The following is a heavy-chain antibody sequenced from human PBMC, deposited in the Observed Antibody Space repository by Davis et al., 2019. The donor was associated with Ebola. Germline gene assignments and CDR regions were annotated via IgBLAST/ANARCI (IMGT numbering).Heavy chain of an antibody. CDR1: GFTSSESI. Sequence: GGSLRLSCAVSGFTSSESIVHWVRQASGKGLEWVGRIRGPDKNDATAYAASVKGRFTISRDNSKNTLYLQMNSLRDEDTAVYYCVRHYSTVWYHYDYFDYWGQGALVTVSS. CDR3: VRHYSTVWYHYDYFDY. J-gene: IGHJ4*02. D-gene: IGHD6-19*01. CDR2: IRGPDKNDAT. V-gene: IGHV3-73*01.